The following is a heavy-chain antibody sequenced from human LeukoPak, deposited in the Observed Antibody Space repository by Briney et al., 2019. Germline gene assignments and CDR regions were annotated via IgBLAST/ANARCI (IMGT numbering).Heavy chain of an antibody. CDR3: ARLTGDDWYFDL. J-gene: IGHJ2*01. D-gene: IGHD7-27*01. CDR1: RFTFSSCW. Sequence: GGSLRLSCAASRFTFSSCWMSWVRQAPGKGLDWVANIKQDGSVKYYVDSVKGRFTISRDNAKNSLYLQMNSLRAEDTAVYFCARLTGDDWYFDLWGRGTLVTVSS. CDR2: IKQDGSVK. V-gene: IGHV3-7*03.